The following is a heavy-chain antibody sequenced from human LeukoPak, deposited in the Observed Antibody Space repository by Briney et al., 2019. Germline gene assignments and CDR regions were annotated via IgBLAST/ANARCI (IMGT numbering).Heavy chain of an antibody. V-gene: IGHV4-59*01. D-gene: IGHD3-16*01. CDR3: ARGGGPFDP. J-gene: IGHJ5*02. CDR2: IYYSGST. Sequence: SETLSLTCTVSGGSISSYYWSWFRQPPGKGLEWIGYIYYSGSTKYNPSLKSRVTISIDTSKNQLSLKLRSVTAADTAVYYCARGGGPFDPWGQGTLVTVSS. CDR1: GGSISSYY.